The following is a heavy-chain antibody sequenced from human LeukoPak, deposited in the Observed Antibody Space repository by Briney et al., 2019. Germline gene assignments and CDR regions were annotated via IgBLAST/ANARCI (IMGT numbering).Heavy chain of an antibody. CDR1: GGSISSGDYY. V-gene: IGHV4-30-4*08. D-gene: IGHD3-16*02. Sequence: SQTLSLTCTVSGGSISSGDYYWSWIRQPPGKGLEWIGYIYYSGSTYYNPSLKSRVTISVDTSKNQFSLKLSSVTAADPAVYHCARRWGVAGYYDYVGGSYRHFDYWGQGTLVTVSS. J-gene: IGHJ4*02. CDR3: ARRWGVAGYYDYVGGSYRHFDY. CDR2: IYYSGST.